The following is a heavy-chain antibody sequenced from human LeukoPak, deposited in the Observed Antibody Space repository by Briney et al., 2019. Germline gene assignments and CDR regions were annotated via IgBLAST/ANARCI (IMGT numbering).Heavy chain of an antibody. CDR1: GGSISSYY. CDR3: ARESRVGAIIGYYYYGMDV. J-gene: IGHJ6*02. D-gene: IGHD3-10*01. Sequence: SETLSLTCTVSGGSISSYYWSWIRQPAGKGLEWIGRIYTSGSTNYNPSLKSRVTISVDTSKNQFSLKLSSVTAADTAVYYCARESRVGAIIGYYYYGMDVWGQGTTVTVSS. CDR2: IYTSGST. V-gene: IGHV4-4*07.